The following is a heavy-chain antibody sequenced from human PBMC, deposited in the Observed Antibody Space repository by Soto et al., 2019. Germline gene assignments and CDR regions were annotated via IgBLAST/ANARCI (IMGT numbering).Heavy chain of an antibody. CDR1: GASFDGSY. CDR3: ARVWGGAFDI. V-gene: IGHV4-34*01. Sequence: SETLSLTCAVYGASFDGSYLSWIRQPPGKGLEWIGEINESGGTDYNPSLKSRVTISVDTSKNQFSLKLSSVTAADTAVYYCARVWGGAFDIWGQGTMVT. D-gene: IGHD3-10*01. J-gene: IGHJ3*02. CDR2: INESGGT.